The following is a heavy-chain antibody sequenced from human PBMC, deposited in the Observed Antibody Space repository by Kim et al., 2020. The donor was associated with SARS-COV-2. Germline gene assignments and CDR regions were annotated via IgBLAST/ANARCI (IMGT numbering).Heavy chain of an antibody. J-gene: IGHJ4*02. Sequence: GGSLRLSCAASGFTFSNYAMTWVRQAPGKGLEWVSSISGSGGTTYYAVSVKGRFTISRDNSKDALYLQMNSLRAEDTAVYYCAKETLFLTAGASAFDYWGQGTLVTVSS. V-gene: IGHV3-23*01. CDR3: AKETLFLTAGASAFDY. D-gene: IGHD1-20*01. CDR2: ISGSGGTT. CDR1: GFTFSNYA.